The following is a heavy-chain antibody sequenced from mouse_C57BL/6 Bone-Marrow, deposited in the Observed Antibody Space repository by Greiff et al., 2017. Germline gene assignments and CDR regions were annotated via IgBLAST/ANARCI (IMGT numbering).Heavy chain of an antibody. Sequence: ESGAELVRPGASVTLSCKASGYTFTDYEMHWVKQTPVHGLEWIGAIDPETGGTAYNQKFKGKAILTADKSSSTAYMELRSLTSEDSAVYYCLCKGHYYPGWFAYWGQGTLVTVSA. V-gene: IGHV1-15*01. CDR1: GYTFTDYE. J-gene: IGHJ3*01. CDR2: IDPETGGT. D-gene: IGHD1-1*01. CDR3: LCKGHYYPGWFAY.